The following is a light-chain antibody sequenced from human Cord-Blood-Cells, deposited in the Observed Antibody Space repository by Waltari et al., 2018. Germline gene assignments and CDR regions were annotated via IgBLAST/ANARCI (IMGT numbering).Light chain of an antibody. J-gene: IGKJ4*01. Sequence: EIVMTQSPATLSVSPGERATLSCRASQSVSSNLAWYQQKPGQAPRLLIYGASTSATGIPARFGGSGSGTEFTLTISSLQSEDFAVYYCQQYNNWPPLTFGGGTKVEIK. V-gene: IGKV3-15*01. CDR2: GAS. CDR3: QQYNNWPPLT. CDR1: QSVSSN.